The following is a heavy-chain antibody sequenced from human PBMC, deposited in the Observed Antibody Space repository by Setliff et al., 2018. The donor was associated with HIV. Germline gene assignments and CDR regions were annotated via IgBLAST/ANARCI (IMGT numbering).Heavy chain of an antibody. Sequence: SETLSLTCSLSGASISSGRYYWTWIRQPAGKGLEWIGHVFHTGSTNYNSSLKSRLTISTDTSKNQFHLNLSSVTATDTAVYYCATMGGQGTHFDYWGQGTLVTVSS. J-gene: IGHJ4*02. CDR1: GASISSGRYY. D-gene: IGHD1-26*01. V-gene: IGHV4-61*09. CDR3: ATMGGQGTHFDY. CDR2: VFHTGST.